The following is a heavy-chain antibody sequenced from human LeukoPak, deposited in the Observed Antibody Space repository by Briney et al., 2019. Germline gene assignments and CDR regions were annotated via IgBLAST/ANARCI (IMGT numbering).Heavy chain of an antibody. CDR3: ARGPARSRDXXXIT. V-gene: IGHV1-69*04. CDR1: GGTFSSYA. Sequence: ASVKVSCKASGGTFSSYAISWVRQAPGQGLEWMGRIIPILGIANYAQKFQGRVTITADKSTSTAYMELSSLRSEDTAVYYCARGPARSRDXXXITWGQGTLVTVSS. J-gene: IGHJ5*02. D-gene: IGHD5-24*01. CDR2: IIPILGIA.